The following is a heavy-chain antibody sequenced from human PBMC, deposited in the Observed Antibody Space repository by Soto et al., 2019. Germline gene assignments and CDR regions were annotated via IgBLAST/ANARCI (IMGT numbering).Heavy chain of an antibody. J-gene: IGHJ4*02. Sequence: EVQLVESGGGLGKPGGSLRLSCAASGFTFSSYSMNWVRQAPGKGLEWDSSISSSSSYIYYADSVKGRFTISRDNAKNSLYLKMNSLRAEDTDVYYCARDRTLNYYIAVAGTPPFDYWGQGTLVTVSS. D-gene: IGHD6-19*01. CDR2: ISSSSSYI. V-gene: IGHV3-21*01. CDR1: GFTFSSYS. CDR3: ARDRTLNYYIAVAGTPPFDY.